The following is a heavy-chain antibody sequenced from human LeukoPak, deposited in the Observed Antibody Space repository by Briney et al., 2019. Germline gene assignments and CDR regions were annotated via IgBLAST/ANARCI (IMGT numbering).Heavy chain of an antibody. J-gene: IGHJ4*02. CDR1: GGSISSSSYY. CDR3: ARGLRDSGYDSPFNY. CDR2: IYYSGST. Sequence: SETLSLTCTVSGGSISSSSYYWGWIRQPSGKGLEWIGSIYYSGSTYYNPSLKSRVTISVDTSKNQFSLKLSSVAAADTAVYYCARGLRDSGYDSPFNYWGQGTLATVSS. V-gene: IGHV4-39*07. D-gene: IGHD5-12*01.